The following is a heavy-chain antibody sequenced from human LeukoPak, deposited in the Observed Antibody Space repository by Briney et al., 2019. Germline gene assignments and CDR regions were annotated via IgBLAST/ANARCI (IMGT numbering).Heavy chain of an antibody. V-gene: IGHV4-39*02. J-gene: IGHJ3*02. CDR1: GGSISSSSYY. CDR3: ARDGDWFLNSRGAFDI. CDR2: IYYSGST. D-gene: IGHD3/OR15-3a*01. Sequence: SETLSLTCTVSGGSISSSSYYWGWIRQPPGKGLEWIGSIYYSGSTYYNPSLKGRVTISVDTSKNQFSLKLSSVTAADTAVYYCARDGDWFLNSRGAFDIWGQGTMVTVSS.